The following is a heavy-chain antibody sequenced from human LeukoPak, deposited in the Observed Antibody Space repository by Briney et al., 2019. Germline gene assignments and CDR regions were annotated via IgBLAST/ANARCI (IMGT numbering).Heavy chain of an antibody. CDR1: GFTFTSYK. V-gene: IGHV3-48*04. Sequence: GGSLRLSCAASGFTFTSYKTNWVRQAPGKGLEWISCVSPSSTNIYYADSVKGRFTISRDNAKNSVYLQMNGLGAEDTAVYYCARDVGINAFDVWGQGTVVTVSS. CDR3: ARDVGINAFDV. CDR2: VSPSSTNI. J-gene: IGHJ3*01.